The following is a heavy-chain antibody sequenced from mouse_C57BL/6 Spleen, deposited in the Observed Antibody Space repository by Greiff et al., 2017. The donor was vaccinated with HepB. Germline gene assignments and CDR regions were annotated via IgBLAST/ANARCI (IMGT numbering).Heavy chain of an antibody. CDR3: IGDPRDY. CDR1: GYTFTDYE. D-gene: IGHD3-3*01. V-gene: IGHV1-15*01. CDR2: IDPDTGGT. Sequence: VQLQQSGAELVRPGASVTLSCKASGYTFTDYEMHWVKQTPVHGLEWIGAIDPDTGGTAYHQKFKGKAILTADKSSSTAYMKLRSLTSEDSAVYYCIGDPRDYWGQGTTLTVSS. J-gene: IGHJ2*01.